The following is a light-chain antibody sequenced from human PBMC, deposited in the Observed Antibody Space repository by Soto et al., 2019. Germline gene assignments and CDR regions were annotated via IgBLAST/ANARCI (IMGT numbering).Light chain of an antibody. J-gene: IGLJ2*01. CDR2: VDAGGIVG. CDR3: GADHGSGSNFVKV. V-gene: IGLV9-49*03. Sequence: QPVLTQPPSASASLGATVTLTCTLSSGYSNYRVDWYQQRPGKGPRLVMRVDAGGIVGSRGDGIPDRFSVMGAGLNRYLTIKNIQEEDESDYHCGADHGSGSNFVKVFGGGTKLTVL. CDR1: SGYSNYR.